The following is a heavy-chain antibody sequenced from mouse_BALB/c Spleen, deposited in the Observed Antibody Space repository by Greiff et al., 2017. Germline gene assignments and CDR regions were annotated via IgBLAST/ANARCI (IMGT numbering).Heavy chain of an antibody. D-gene: IGHD1-1*01. CDR3: ARRFYYHGSSRFDY. CDR1: GYTFTSYW. CDR2: INPSTGYT. V-gene: IGHV1-7*01. J-gene: IGHJ2*01. Sequence: QVQLQQSGAELAKPGASVKMSCKASGYTFTSYWMHWVKQRPGQGLEWIGYINPSTGYTEYNQKFKDKATLTADKSSSTAYMQLSSLTSEDSAVYYCARRFYYHGSSRFDYWRQGTTRTVSS.